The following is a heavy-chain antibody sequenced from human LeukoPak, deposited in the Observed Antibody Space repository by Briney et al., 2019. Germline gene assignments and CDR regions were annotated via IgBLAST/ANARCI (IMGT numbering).Heavy chain of an antibody. CDR3: ARNTSSSPWFDP. CDR2: VYYIGTT. D-gene: IGHD6-6*01. J-gene: IGHJ5*02. Sequence: KSSETLSLTRTVSGGSVRSPDSYWSWIRQPPGKGLEWIGNVYYIGTTSYNSSLKSRVTISVDISKNHFSLEVTSVTAADTAVYFCARNTSSSPWFDPWGQGTLVTVSS. CDR1: GGSVRSPDSY. V-gene: IGHV4-61*03.